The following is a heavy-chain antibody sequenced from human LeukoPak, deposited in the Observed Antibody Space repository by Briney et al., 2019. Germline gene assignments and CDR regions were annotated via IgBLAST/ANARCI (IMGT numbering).Heavy chain of an antibody. V-gene: IGHV3-30-3*01. CDR1: RFTFSSYA. Sequence: PGGSLRLSCAASRFTFSSYAMPWVRQAPGKGLEWVAVISYDGSNKFYADSVKGRFTISRDNSKNALYLQMNSLRAEDTAVYYCARGGGYSSSWYHRNSQTFYFDYWGQGTLVTVSS. J-gene: IGHJ4*02. D-gene: IGHD6-13*01. CDR2: ISYDGSNK. CDR3: ARGGGYSSSWYHRNSQTFYFDY.